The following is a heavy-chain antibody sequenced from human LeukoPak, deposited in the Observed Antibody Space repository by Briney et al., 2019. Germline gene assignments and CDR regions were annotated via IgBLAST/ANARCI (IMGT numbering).Heavy chain of an antibody. CDR1: GFTFSSYA. J-gene: IGHJ3*02. CDR3: ATAILYYYDSSGYWGSDAFDI. V-gene: IGHV3-23*01. D-gene: IGHD3-22*01. CDR2: ISGSGGST. Sequence: PGGSLRLSCAASGFTFSSYAMSWVRQAPGKGLEWVSAISGSGGSTYYADSVKGRFTISRDNSKNTLYLQMNSLRAEDTAVYYCATAILYYYDSSGYWGSDAFDIWGQGTMVTVSS.